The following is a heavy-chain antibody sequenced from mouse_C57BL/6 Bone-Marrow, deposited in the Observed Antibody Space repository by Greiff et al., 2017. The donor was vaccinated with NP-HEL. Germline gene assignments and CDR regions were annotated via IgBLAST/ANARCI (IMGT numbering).Heavy chain of an antibody. CDR3: ARRDYYGSSSPFDY. CDR1: GYTFTSYG. CDR2: IYPSSGNT. D-gene: IGHD1-1*01. Sequence: VQLQQSGAELARPGASVPLSCPASGYTFTSYGISWVKQRPGQGLEWIGEIYPSSGNTYYNEKFKGKATLTADKSSSTAYMELRSLTSEDSAVYFCARRDYYGSSSPFDYWGQGTTLTVSS. V-gene: IGHV1-81*01. J-gene: IGHJ2*01.